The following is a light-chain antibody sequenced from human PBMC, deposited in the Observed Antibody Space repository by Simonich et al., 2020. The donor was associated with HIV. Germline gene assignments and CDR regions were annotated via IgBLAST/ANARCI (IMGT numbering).Light chain of an antibody. CDR3: CSYASSTTFHVV. Sequence: QSALTQPASVSGSPGQSITISCTGTSSDVGSYDVVSWYQQHPGKAPKLIIYEGSKQPSGVSNRFAGSKSGNTASLTISGLQAEDEADYYCCSYASSTTFHVVFGGGTQLTVL. CDR2: EGS. V-gene: IGLV2-23*03. J-gene: IGLJ2*01. CDR1: SSDVGSYDV.